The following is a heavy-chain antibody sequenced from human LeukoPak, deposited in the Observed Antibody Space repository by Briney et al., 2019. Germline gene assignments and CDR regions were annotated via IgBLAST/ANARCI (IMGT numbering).Heavy chain of an antibody. D-gene: IGHD6-6*01. CDR1: GFTFSKSW. CDR2: INERGSAP. J-gene: IGHJ4*02. CDR3: GKGGSSSVLYLDF. V-gene: IGHV3-7*01. Sequence: PGGSLRLSCEASGFTFSKSWMSWVRQAPGMGLEWVANINERGSAPYYVDSVKGRFTISRDNTKNSLYLQMNSLRAEDTAVYYCGKGGSSSVLYLDFWGQGTPVTVSS.